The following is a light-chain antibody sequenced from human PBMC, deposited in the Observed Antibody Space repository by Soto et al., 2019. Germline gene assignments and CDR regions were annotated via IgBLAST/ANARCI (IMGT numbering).Light chain of an antibody. CDR2: GAS. V-gene: IGKV3-20*01. J-gene: IGKJ2*01. CDR1: QSVSSSY. Sequence: EIVLTQSPGTLSLSPGERATLSCRASQSVSSSYLAWYQQKPGQAPRLRIYGASSRAPGIPDRFSGSGSGTDFTLAMSRLEPEDFAVYYCQQYGSSPPYTFGQGTKLEIK. CDR3: QQYGSSPPYT.